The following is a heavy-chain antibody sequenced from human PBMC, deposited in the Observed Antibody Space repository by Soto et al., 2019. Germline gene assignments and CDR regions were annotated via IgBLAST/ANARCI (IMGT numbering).Heavy chain of an antibody. V-gene: IGHV4-39*01. CDR2: VNYRGNS. Sequence: QLQLQESGPGLVKPSETLSLSCTVSGDSVISDHYYWAWVRQPPGKGLEWIGNVNYRGNSYQNPSLKSRVTITGDTSTNQVSLKLTSVTAADTSVYYCARQGGNKFDYWGQGTLGTVSS. J-gene: IGHJ4*02. CDR1: GDSVISDHYY. D-gene: IGHD3-16*01. CDR3: ARQGGNKFDY.